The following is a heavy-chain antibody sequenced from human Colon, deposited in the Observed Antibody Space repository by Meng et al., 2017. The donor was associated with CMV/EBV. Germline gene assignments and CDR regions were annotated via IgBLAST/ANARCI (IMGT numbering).Heavy chain of an antibody. CDR2: ISYDGSNK. CDR3: ARDHLIAREYYYCGMDV. CDR1: GFTFSSYA. D-gene: IGHD3-16*01. J-gene: IGHJ6*02. Sequence: GESLKISCAGSGFTFSSYAMHWVRQAPDKGLEWVAVISYDGSNKYYADSVKGRFTISRDNSRNTLYLQMSSLRAEDTAVYYGARDHLIAREYYYCGMDVWGQGTTVTVSS. V-gene: IGHV3-30-3*01.